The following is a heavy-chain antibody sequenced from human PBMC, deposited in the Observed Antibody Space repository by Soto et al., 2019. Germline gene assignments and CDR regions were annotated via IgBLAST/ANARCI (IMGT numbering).Heavy chain of an antibody. Sequence: AETLSLTCTVSGCSISGTGSYWGWIRQPPGKGLEWVGSIYYLGNTYYNPSLRSRVTISVDTSKNQFSLKLSSVTAADTAVYYCAIETTDAFDIWDQGTMVTVSS. J-gene: IGHJ3*02. CDR2: IYYLGNT. V-gene: IGHV4-39*07. CDR3: AIETTDAFDI. CDR1: GCSISGTGSY.